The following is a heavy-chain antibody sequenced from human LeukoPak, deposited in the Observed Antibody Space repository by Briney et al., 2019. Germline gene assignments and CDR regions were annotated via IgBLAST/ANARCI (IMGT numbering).Heavy chain of an antibody. CDR3: ARHISSGFYEY. Sequence: KPSETLSLTCAVYGGSFSGYYWGWIRQPPGKGLEWIGSIYYSGNTYYNPSLKSRVTITLDTSKNQFSLKLSSVTAADTAVYYCARHISSGFYEYWGQGTLVTVSS. J-gene: IGHJ4*02. CDR1: GGSFSGYY. D-gene: IGHD3-22*01. V-gene: IGHV4-39*01. CDR2: IYYSGNT.